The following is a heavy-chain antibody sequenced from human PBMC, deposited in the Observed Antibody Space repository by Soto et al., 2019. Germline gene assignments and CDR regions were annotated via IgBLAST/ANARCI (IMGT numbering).Heavy chain of an antibody. CDR2: IYYSGST. D-gene: IGHD3-16*01. CDR1: GGSISSGGYY. Sequence: QVQLQESGPGLVKPSQTLSLTCTVSGGSISSGGYYWSWIRQHPGKGLEWIGYIYYSGSTYYNPSLQNRVNISVGTSKDQFPLKPDFVTAAGQGGYFLGEGSGKKIRLGYLFRPWGQGTLVTVSS. CDR3: GEGSGKKIRLGYLFRP. J-gene: IGHJ5*02. V-gene: IGHV4-31*03.